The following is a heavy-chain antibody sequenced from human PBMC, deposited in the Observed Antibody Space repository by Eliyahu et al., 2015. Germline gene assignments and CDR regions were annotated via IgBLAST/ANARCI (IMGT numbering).Heavy chain of an antibody. CDR1: GGSFSDYF. Sequence: QVQLQQWGAGLLKPSETLSLPCAVEGGSFSDYFWTWIRQPPGKGLEWIGEISHSGTTNYNPSLKSRVAISMTTSKRQSSLTLGSLTVADTAVYFCARGAAAIPFDFWGRGTQVIVSS. CDR3: ARGAAAIPFDF. J-gene: IGHJ4*02. D-gene: IGHD2-15*01. V-gene: IGHV4-34*01. CDR2: ISHSGTT.